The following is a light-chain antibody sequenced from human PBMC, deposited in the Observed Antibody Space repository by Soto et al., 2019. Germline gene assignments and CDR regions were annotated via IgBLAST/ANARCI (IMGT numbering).Light chain of an antibody. CDR3: CSFAGSHSVV. CDR1: SSDVGGYKY. Sequence: QSALTQPRSVSGSPGQPVTISCTGTSSDVGGYKYVSWYQRHPGEAPKLLIYDVSERPSGVPDRFSGSKSGNTASLTISGLQAEDEADYSCCSFAGSHSVVFGGGTKVTVL. CDR2: DVS. J-gene: IGLJ3*02. V-gene: IGLV2-11*01.